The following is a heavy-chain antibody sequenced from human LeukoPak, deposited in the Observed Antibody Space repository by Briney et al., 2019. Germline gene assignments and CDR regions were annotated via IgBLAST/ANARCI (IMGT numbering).Heavy chain of an antibody. CDR3: ARDESY. CDR2: IYSGGST. Sequence: GGSLRLSCAASGFALRDAWMHWVRQAPGKGLEWVSVIYSGGSTYYADSVKGRFTISRDNSKNTLYLQMNSLRAEDTAVYYCARDESYWGQGTLVTVSS. CDR1: GFALRDAW. J-gene: IGHJ4*02. V-gene: IGHV3-53*01.